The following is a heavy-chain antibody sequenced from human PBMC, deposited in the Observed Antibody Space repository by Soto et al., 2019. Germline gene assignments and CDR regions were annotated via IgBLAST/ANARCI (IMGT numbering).Heavy chain of an antibody. CDR3: SRCGIRYHSIGYYVGIDGMDV. Sequence: QVQLVQSGAEVKKPESSVRVSCKASGGTFNSYAITWVRQAPGQGLEWMGGTIPMFGTTNYAEKFQGRVTITADESTNTAYMELSSLRSEETAVYYCSRCGIRYHSIGYYVGIDGMDVGGQGTTVIVSS. CDR2: TIPMFGTT. V-gene: IGHV1-69*12. J-gene: IGHJ6*02. CDR1: GGTFNSYA. D-gene: IGHD3-22*01.